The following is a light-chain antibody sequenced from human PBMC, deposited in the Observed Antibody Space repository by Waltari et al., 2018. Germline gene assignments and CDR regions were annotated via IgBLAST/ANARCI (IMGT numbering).Light chain of an antibody. CDR1: SSDIGWYDI. CDR3: CSYAGNYVWV. CDR2: DVS. V-gene: IGLV2-23*02. Sequence: QSALTQPAAVSGSPGQSVTIFCIGASSDIGWYDIFSWYQPHPGNAPKLVISDVSQRPSGVSDRFSGSKSGDTASLTISGLQFEDEADYYCCSYAGNYVWVFGGGTRLTVL. J-gene: IGLJ3*02.